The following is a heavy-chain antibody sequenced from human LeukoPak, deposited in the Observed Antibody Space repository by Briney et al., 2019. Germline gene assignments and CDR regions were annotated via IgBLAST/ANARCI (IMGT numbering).Heavy chain of an antibody. CDR3: ARGGLAIFGVVARGSDY. CDR2: INPNSGGT. J-gene: IGHJ4*02. Sequence: GASVKVSCKASGYTFTSYYMHWVRQAPGQGLEWMGWINPNSGGTNYAQKFQGRVTMTRDTSISTAYMELSRLRSDDTAVYYCARGGLAIFGVVARGSDYWGQGTLVTVSS. D-gene: IGHD3-3*01. CDR1: GYTFTSYY. V-gene: IGHV1-2*02.